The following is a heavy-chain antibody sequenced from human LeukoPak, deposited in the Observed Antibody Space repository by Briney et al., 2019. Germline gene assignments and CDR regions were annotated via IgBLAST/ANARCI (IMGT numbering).Heavy chain of an antibody. CDR2: IYYSGST. D-gene: IGHD6-19*01. J-gene: IGHJ4*02. Sequence: SETLSPTCTVSGGSISSYYWSWIRQPPGKGLEWIGYIYYSGSTNYNPSLKSRVTVSVDTSKNQFSLKLSSVTAADTAVYYCARNVWQWSIDYWGQGTLVTVSS. CDR1: GGSISSYY. V-gene: IGHV4-59*01. CDR3: ARNVWQWSIDY.